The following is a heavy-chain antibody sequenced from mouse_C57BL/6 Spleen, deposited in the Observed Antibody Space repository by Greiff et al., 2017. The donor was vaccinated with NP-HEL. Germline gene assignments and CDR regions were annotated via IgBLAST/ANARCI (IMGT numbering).Heavy chain of an antibody. CDR2: INPSTGGT. Sequence: VQLQQSGPELVKPGASVKISCKASGYSFTGYYMNWVKQSPEKSLEWIGEINPSTGGTTYNQKFKAKATLTVDKSSSTAYMQLKSLTSEDSAVYYCARSGELYYFDYWGQGTTLTVSS. D-gene: IGHD3-1*01. V-gene: IGHV1-42*01. J-gene: IGHJ2*01. CDR3: ARSGELYYFDY. CDR1: GYSFTGYY.